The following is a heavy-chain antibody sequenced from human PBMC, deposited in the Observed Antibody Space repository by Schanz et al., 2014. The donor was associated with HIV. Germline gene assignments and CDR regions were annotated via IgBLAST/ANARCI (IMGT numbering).Heavy chain of an antibody. CDR3: ASTRERYSGATSGFDY. J-gene: IGHJ4*02. CDR1: GFDFSDSY. Sequence: QMQLVESGGAVVRPGGSLRLSCAASGFDFSDSYMNWFRQAPGQRLEWLAQIDGGAGRIVRYAASVKGRFTISRDNAKKSLYLRMNSLRAEDTAVYYCASTRERYSGATSGFDYWGQGTLVTVSS. CDR2: IDGGAGRIV. D-gene: IGHD1-26*01. V-gene: IGHV3-11*04.